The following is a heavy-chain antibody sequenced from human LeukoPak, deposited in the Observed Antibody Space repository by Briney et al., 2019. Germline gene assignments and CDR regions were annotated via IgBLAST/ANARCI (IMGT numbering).Heavy chain of an antibody. Sequence: PSETLSLTCTVSGGSISSYYWSWIRQPPGKGLEWIGSIYHSGSTYYNPSLKSRVTISVDTSKNQFSLKLSSVTAADTAVYYCARDVPATAIQGFYFDYWGQGTLVTVSS. J-gene: IGHJ4*02. V-gene: IGHV4-38-2*02. D-gene: IGHD2-2*02. CDR3: ARDVPATAIQGFYFDY. CDR2: IYHSGST. CDR1: GGSISSYY.